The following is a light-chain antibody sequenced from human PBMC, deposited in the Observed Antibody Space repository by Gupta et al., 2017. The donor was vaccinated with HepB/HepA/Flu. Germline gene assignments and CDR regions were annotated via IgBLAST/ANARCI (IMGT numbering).Light chain of an antibody. V-gene: IGKV3-20*01. CDR3: QHYDYSIPLS. CDR2: GAS. Sequence: EIVLTQSPGTLSLSPGERATLSCRASQSFTSGYLAWYQQKPGQAPRLLIYGASSRDTGIPDRFSGSESGTDFTLTISRLEPEDFAVYYCQHYDYSIPLSFGGGTKVEMK. J-gene: IGKJ4*01. CDR1: QSFTSGY.